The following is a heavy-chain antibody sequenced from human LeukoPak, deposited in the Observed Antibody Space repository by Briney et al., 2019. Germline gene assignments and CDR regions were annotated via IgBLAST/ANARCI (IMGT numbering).Heavy chain of an antibody. CDR2: INPNSGGT. V-gene: IGHV1-2*02. J-gene: IGHJ5*02. D-gene: IGHD3-3*01. CDR1: GYTFTGYY. Sequence: ASVTVSCKASGYTFTGYYMHWVRQAPGQGLEWMGWINPNSGGTNYAQKFQGRVTMTRDTSISTAYMELSRLRSDDTAVYYCARVLPYDFWSGLNWFDPWGQGTLVTVSS. CDR3: ARVLPYDFWSGLNWFDP.